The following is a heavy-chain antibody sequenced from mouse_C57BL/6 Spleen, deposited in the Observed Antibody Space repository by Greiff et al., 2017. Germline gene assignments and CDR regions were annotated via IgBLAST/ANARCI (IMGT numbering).Heavy chain of an antibody. D-gene: IGHD2-4*01. CDR1: GFTFNTYA. CDR2: IRSKSSNYAT. CDR3: VREGDYGWYFDV. V-gene: IGHV10-3*01. J-gene: IGHJ1*03. Sequence: EVHLVESGGGLVQPKGSLKLSCAASGFTFNTYAMHWVRQAPGKGLEWVARIRSKSSNYATYYADSVKDRFTISRDDSQSMLYLQMNNLKTEDTAMYVCVREGDYGWYFDVWGTGTTVTVSS.